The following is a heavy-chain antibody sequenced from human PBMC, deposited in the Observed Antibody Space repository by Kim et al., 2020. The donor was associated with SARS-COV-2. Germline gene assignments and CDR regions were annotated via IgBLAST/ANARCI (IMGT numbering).Heavy chain of an antibody. V-gene: IGHV3-30*03. J-gene: IGHJ6*02. CDR3: AFQLVPDYYYGMDV. D-gene: IGHD1-1*01. CDR2: ISYDGSNK. Sequence: GGSLRLSCAASGFTFSSYGMHWVRQAPGKGLEWVAVISYDGSNKYYADSVKGRFTISRDNSKNTLYLQMNSLRAEDTAVYYCAFQLVPDYYYGMDVWGQGTTVTVSS. CDR1: GFTFSSYG.